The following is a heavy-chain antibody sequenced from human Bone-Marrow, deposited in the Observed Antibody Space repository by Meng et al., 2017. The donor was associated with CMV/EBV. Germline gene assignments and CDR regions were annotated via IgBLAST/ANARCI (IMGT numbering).Heavy chain of an antibody. J-gene: IGHJ6*02. CDR2: IYYSGST. CDR1: GGSISSYY. V-gene: IGHV4-59*01. D-gene: IGHD1-26*01. Sequence: SETLSLTCTVPGGSISSYYWSWIRQPPGKGLEWIGYIYYSGSTNYNRSLKSRVTISVDTSKNQFSLKLSSVTAADTAVYYCARDLMKNRGSSPAPWGMDVWGQGTTVTVSS. CDR3: ARDLMKNRGSSPAPWGMDV.